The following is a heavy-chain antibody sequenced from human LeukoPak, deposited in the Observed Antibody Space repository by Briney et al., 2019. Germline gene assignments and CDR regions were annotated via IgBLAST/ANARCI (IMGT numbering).Heavy chain of an antibody. CDR3: ASIRRYSGSYSFDY. Sequence: ASVKVSCKSSGYTFTGYYMHWVRQAPGQGLAWMGWINPNSGGTNYAQKFQGRVTMTRDTSISTAYMELSRLRSDDTAVYYCASIRRYSGSYSFDYWGQGTLVTVSS. J-gene: IGHJ4*02. V-gene: IGHV1-2*02. CDR2: INPNSGGT. D-gene: IGHD1-26*01. CDR1: GYTFTGYY.